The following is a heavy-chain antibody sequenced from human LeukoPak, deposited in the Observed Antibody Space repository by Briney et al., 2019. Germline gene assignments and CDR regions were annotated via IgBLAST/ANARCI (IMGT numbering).Heavy chain of an antibody. CDR2: IYYSGST. Sequence: SETLSLTCAVSGGSISSGGYSWSWIRQPPGKGLEWIGYIYYSGSTNYNPSLKSRVTISVDTSKNQFSLKLSSVTAADTAVYYCARASVAGAGDAFDIWGQGTMVTVSS. V-gene: IGHV4-61*08. CDR3: ARASVAGAGDAFDI. CDR1: GGSISSGGYS. D-gene: IGHD6-19*01. J-gene: IGHJ3*02.